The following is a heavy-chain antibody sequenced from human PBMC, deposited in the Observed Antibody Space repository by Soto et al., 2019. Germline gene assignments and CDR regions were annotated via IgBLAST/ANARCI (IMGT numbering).Heavy chain of an antibody. CDR3: ARDLRRSGKPYLPDGMDV. CDR2: ISGSGDST. J-gene: IGHJ6*02. Sequence: GGSLRLSCAASGFTFSSNAMTWVRQAPGKGLEWVSSISGSGDSTYYADSVKGRFTISRDNSKNTLYLQMNSLRAEDTAVYYCARDLRRSGKPYLPDGMDVWGQGTTVTV. CDR1: GFTFSSNA. V-gene: IGHV3-23*01. D-gene: IGHD6-25*01.